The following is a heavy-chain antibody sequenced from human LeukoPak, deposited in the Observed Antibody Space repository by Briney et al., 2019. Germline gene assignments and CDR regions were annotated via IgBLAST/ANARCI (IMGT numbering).Heavy chain of an antibody. Sequence: SETLSLTCAVYGGSFSGYYWSWIRQPPGKGLEWIGEINHSGSTNYNPSLKSRVTISVDTSKNQFSLKLSSVTAADTAVYYCARGRTEYGGIAQVGLPAFDYWGQGTLATVSS. J-gene: IGHJ4*02. CDR1: GGSFSGYY. CDR3: ARGRTEYGGIAQVGLPAFDY. CDR2: INHSGST. V-gene: IGHV4-34*01. D-gene: IGHD4-23*01.